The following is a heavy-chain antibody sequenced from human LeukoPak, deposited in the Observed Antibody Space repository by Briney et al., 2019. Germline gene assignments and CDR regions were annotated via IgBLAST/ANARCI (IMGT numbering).Heavy chain of an antibody. J-gene: IGHJ4*02. V-gene: IGHV3-30-3*02. CDR3: ASKGTGLDY. CDR1: GFTFSSYA. CDR2: ISYDGSNK. D-gene: IGHD1-1*01. Sequence: PGRSLRLSCAASGFTFSSYAMHWVRQAPGKGLEWVAVISYDGSNKYYADSVKGRFTISRDNSKNTLYLQMNSLRAEDTAVYYCASKGTGLDYWGQGTLVTVSS.